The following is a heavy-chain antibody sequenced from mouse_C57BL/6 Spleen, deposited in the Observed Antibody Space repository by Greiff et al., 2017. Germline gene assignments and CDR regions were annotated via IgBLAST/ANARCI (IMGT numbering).Heavy chain of an antibody. CDR1: GYTFTDYE. D-gene: IGHD1-1*01. Sequence: QVQLQQSGAELVRPGASVTLSCKASGYTFTDYEMHWVKQTPVHGLEWIGAIDPETGGSAYNQKVKGKAILTADKSSSTAYMELRSLTSEDSAVYYCTRSSYYGSSYKAYWGQGTLVTGSA. J-gene: IGHJ3*01. CDR2: IDPETGGS. CDR3: TRSSYYGSSYKAY. V-gene: IGHV1-15*01.